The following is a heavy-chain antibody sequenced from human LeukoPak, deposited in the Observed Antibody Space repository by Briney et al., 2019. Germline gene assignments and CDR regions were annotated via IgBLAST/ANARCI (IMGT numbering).Heavy chain of an antibody. CDR3: ARAPWAYGNYVHAFDI. CDR1: GGSISSTNW. J-gene: IGHJ3*02. CDR2: IYYSGRI. Sequence: PSETLSLTCAVSGGSISSTNWWTWVRQPPGKGLEWIGSIYYSGRIYYNASLKRLVTISVDTSKTHFSLKLTSVTAADTAVYYCARAPWAYGNYVHAFDIWGHGTMVTVSS. V-gene: IGHV4-4*02. D-gene: IGHD4-11*01.